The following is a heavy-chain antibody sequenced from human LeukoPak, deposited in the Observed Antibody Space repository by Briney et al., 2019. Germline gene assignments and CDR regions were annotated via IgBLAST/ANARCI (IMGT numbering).Heavy chain of an antibody. V-gene: IGHV3-23*01. CDR1: GFTFSSYA. D-gene: IGHD3-3*01. J-gene: IGHJ4*02. Sequence: HPGGSLRLSCAASGFTFSSYAMSWVRQAPGKGLEWVSAISGSGGSTYYADSVKGRFTISRDNSKNTLYLQMNSLRAEDTAVYYCAKDSTMDDFWSGYYTFGYWGQGTLVTVSS. CDR3: AKDSTMDDFWSGYYTFGY. CDR2: ISGSGGST.